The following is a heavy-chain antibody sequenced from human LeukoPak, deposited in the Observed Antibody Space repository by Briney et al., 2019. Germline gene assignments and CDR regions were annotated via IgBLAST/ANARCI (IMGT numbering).Heavy chain of an antibody. Sequence: GGSLRLSCAASGFTFSSYEMNWVRQAPGKGLEWVSYISSSGSTIYYADSVKGRFTISRDNAKNSLYLQMNSLRAEDTAVYYCARGSRQNWFDPWGQGTLVTVSS. V-gene: IGHV3-48*03. CDR1: GFTFSSYE. CDR2: ISSSGSTI. J-gene: IGHJ5*02. CDR3: ARGSRQNWFDP.